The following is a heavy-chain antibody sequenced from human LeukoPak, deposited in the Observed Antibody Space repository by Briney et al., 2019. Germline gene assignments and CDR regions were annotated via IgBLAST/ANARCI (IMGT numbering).Heavy chain of an antibody. CDR3: AREFPTYGGNLDY. J-gene: IGHJ4*02. CDR2: IKQDGSEK. CDR1: GFTFSSYN. D-gene: IGHD4-23*01. Sequence: GGSLRLSCAASGFTFSSYNMNWVRQAPGKGPEWVANIKQDGSEKYYVDSVKGRFTISRDNAKNSLYLQMNSLRAEDTAVYYCAREFPTYGGNLDYWGQGTLVTVSS. V-gene: IGHV3-7*01.